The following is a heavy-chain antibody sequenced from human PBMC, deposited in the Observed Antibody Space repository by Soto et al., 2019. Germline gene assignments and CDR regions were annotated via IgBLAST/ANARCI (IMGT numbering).Heavy chain of an antibody. CDR3: ARGINYYDSSGDYWFDP. CDR2: IYHTGTT. J-gene: IGHJ5*02. D-gene: IGHD3-22*01. Sequence: ALSVTCTVSGGSINSGAYSWTWIRQPPGKGLEWIGYIYHTGTTYYNMSLKSRVTISVDRSKNQFSLKLSSVTAADTAVYYCARGINYYDSSGDYWFDPWGQGTLVTGSS. V-gene: IGHV4-30-2*01. CDR1: GGSINSGAYS.